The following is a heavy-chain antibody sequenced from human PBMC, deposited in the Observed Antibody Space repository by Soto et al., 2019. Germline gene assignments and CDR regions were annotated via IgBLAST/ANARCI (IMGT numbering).Heavy chain of an antibody. J-gene: IGHJ4*02. CDR3: TRGGTTTGRYDY. Sequence: GGSLRLSCTASGFTFNTYTMNWVRQAPGKGLEWVSSINAGGYSTEYADALKGRFTISRDNAENSLSLQMSSLRAEDTAVYYCTRGGTTTGRYDYWGPGTLVTVSS. D-gene: IGHD2-2*01. V-gene: IGHV3-21*06. CDR2: INAGGYST. CDR1: GFTFNTYT.